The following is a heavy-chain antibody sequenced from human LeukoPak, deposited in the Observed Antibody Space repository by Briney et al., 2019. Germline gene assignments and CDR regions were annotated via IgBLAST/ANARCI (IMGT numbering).Heavy chain of an antibody. D-gene: IGHD3-22*01. Sequence: ASVKVSCKASGYTFTSYAMNWVRQAPGQGLEWMGWINTNTGNPTYAQGFTGRFVFSLDTSVSTAYLQISSLKAEDTAVYYCARIATDSSGYYCFPFDYWGQGTLVTVSS. CDR1: GYTFTSYA. CDR3: ARIATDSSGYYCFPFDY. J-gene: IGHJ4*02. V-gene: IGHV7-4-1*02. CDR2: INTNTGNP.